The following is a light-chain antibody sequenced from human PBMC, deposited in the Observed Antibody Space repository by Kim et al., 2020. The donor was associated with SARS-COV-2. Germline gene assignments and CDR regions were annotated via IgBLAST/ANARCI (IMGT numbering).Light chain of an antibody. CDR3: QQRSNWT. J-gene: IGKJ1*01. CDR2: DAS. CDR1: QSVSSY. Sequence: LTLSPGESATLSCRASQSVSSYLAWYQQKPGQAPRLRIYDASNRATGIPARFSGSGSGTDFTLTISSLEPEDFAVYYCQQRSNWTFGQGTKVEIK. V-gene: IGKV3-11*01.